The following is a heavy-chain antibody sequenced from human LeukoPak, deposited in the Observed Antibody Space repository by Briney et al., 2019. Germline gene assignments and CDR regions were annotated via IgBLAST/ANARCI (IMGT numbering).Heavy chain of an antibody. CDR3: VRASHPGGWFDP. D-gene: IGHD3-10*01. CDR2: ISGSGFTI. J-gene: IGHJ5*02. Sequence: GGSLRLSCAVSGFTLSNYSMNWVRQAPGKGLEWISYISGSGFTIHYADSVKGRFTISRDNAKNSLYLQMNSLRAEDTAMYYCVRASHPGGWFDPWGQGTLVTVSS. CDR1: GFTLSNYS. V-gene: IGHV3-48*01.